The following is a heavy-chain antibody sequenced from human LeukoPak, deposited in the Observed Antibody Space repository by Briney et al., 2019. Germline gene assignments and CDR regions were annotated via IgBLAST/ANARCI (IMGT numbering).Heavy chain of an antibody. J-gene: IGHJ6*02. Sequence: ASENVSCKSSVDGFSNYGLSWVRRATGQRLERMGRGIPAVGVPNYTQKFQGRVTITADTSAAYMKLSNLGSEDTAVYYCAADTGDDYYYAMDVWGQGTTVTVTS. CDR2: GIPAVGVP. D-gene: IGHD7-27*01. V-gene: IGHV1-69*04. CDR3: AADTGDDYYYAMDV. CDR1: VDGFSNYG.